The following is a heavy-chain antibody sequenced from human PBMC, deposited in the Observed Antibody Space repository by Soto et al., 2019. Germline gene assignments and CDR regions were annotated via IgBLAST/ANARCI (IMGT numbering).Heavy chain of an antibody. CDR2: IGGGGGRT. V-gene: IGHV3-23*01. CDR3: VRDGRYCTGGNCFEYFQH. D-gene: IGHD2-15*01. Sequence: EVQLLESGGGLVQPGGSLRLSCAASGFTFSSYAMSWVRQAPGKGLEWVSGIGGGGGRTYYADSVKGRFSISTDNSKSTLYLQMNSLRAEDTAVYSCVRDGRYCTGGNCFEYFQHWGQGTLVTVSS. CDR1: GFTFSSYA. J-gene: IGHJ1*01.